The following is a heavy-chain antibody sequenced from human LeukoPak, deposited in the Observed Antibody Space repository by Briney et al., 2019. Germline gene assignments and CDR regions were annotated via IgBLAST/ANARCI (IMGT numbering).Heavy chain of an antibody. CDR3: AKTHKYCSSTSCYKIPYYYYYMDV. D-gene: IGHD2-2*02. CDR2: ISGSGGST. Sequence: GGSLRLSCAASGFTFSSYAMSWVRQAPGKGLEWVSAISGSGGSTYYADSVKGRFTISRDNPKNTLYLQMNSLRAEDTAVDYCAKTHKYCSSTSCYKIPYYYYYMDVWGKGTTVTVSS. V-gene: IGHV3-23*01. CDR1: GFTFSSYA. J-gene: IGHJ6*03.